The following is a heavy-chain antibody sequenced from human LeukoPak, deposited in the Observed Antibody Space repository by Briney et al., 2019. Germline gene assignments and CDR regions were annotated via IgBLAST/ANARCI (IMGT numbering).Heavy chain of an antibody. CDR3: AGCRAVAGCS. CDR1: GGSISSGSYY. V-gene: IGHV4-61*02. Sequence: SQTLSLTCSVSGGSISSGSYYWSWIRQPAGKGLEWIGRIYASGSTNHNPSLKSRVTISVDMSKNQLSLKLSSVTAADTAVYYCAGCRAVAGCSWGQGTLVTVSS. CDR2: IYASGST. D-gene: IGHD6-19*01. J-gene: IGHJ5*02.